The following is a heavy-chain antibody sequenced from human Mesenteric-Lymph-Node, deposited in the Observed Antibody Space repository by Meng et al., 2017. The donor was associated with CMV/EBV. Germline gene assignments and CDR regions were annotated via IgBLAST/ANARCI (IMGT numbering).Heavy chain of an antibody. V-gene: IGHV3-21*04. CDR2: ISTSSGDI. CDR1: GFTFSTYS. D-gene: IGHD3-9*01. Sequence: GESLKISCAASGFTFSTYSMKWVRQAPGKGLEWVSSISTSSGDIYYADSVKGRFTISRDNAKNSLYLQMNSLRAEDTALYYCARDPGYDILTGADYWGQGTLVTVSS. J-gene: IGHJ4*02. CDR3: ARDPGYDILTGADY.